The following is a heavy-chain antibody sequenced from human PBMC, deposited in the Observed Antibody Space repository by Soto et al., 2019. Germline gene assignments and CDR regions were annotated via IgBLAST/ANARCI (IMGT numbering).Heavy chain of an antibody. Sequence: APGKGLEWVANIKQDGSEKYYVDSVKGRFTISRDNAKNSLYLRMNSLRAEDTAVYYCARVGRSSGSLGYWGQGTLVTVSS. J-gene: IGHJ4*02. CDR3: ARVGRSSGSLGY. CDR2: IKQDGSEK. V-gene: IGHV3-7*01. D-gene: IGHD6-19*01.